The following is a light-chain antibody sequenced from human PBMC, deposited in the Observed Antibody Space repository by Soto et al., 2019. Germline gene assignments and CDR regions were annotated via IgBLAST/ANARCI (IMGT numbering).Light chain of an antibody. CDR2: VAS. V-gene: IGKV3-20*01. CDR1: QSVSSSN. Sequence: EIVLTQSPDTLSLSPGERATLSCRASQSVSSSNLAWYQHKPGQAPRLLIYVASRRATGIPERFSGSGSGTEFTLTITSLEPEDFAVYYCQQHGSGPWTFGQGTKVEIK. J-gene: IGKJ1*01. CDR3: QQHGSGPWT.